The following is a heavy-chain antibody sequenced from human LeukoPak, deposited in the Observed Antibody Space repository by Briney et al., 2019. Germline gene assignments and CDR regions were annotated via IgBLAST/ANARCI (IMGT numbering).Heavy chain of an antibody. CDR3: AKGITIFGVVTSPFDY. D-gene: IGHD3-3*01. CDR1: GFTFSSYA. Sequence: GRSLRLSCAASGFTFSSYAMHWVRQAPGKGLEWVAVISYDGSNKYYADSVKGRFTISRDNSKNTLYLQMNSLRAEDTAVYYCAKGITIFGVVTSPFDYWGQGTLVTVSS. V-gene: IGHV3-30-3*01. J-gene: IGHJ4*02. CDR2: ISYDGSNK.